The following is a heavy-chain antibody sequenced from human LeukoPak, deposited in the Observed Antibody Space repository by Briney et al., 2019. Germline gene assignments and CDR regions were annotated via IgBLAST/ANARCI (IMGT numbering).Heavy chain of an antibody. D-gene: IGHD2-15*01. V-gene: IGHV4-59*01. CDR3: ARESGGYCSGGSCYASTNFDY. Sequence: SETLSLTCTVSGGSISSYYWSWIRQPPGKGLEWIGYIYYSGSTNYNPSLKSRVTISVDTSKNQFSLKLSSVTAADTAVYYCARESGGYCSGGSCYASTNFDYWGQGTLVTVSS. J-gene: IGHJ4*02. CDR1: GGSISSYY. CDR2: IYYSGST.